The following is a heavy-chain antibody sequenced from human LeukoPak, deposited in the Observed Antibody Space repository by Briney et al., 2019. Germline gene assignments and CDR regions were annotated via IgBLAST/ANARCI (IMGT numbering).Heavy chain of an antibody. CDR3: AKEGLAAVAGAFFDY. V-gene: IGHV3-23*01. J-gene: IGHJ4*02. CDR1: GFTFSDYG. CDR2: IGGRGGST. Sequence: GGSLRLSCAASGFTFSDYGMSWVRQAPGKGLEWVSTIGGRGGSTYYADSVKGRFTISRDNSKNTLYLQMNSLRAEDTAVYYCAKEGLAAVAGAFFDYWGQGTLVTVSS. D-gene: IGHD6-19*01.